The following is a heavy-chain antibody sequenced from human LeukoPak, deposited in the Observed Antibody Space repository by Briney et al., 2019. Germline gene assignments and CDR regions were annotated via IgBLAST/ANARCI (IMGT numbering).Heavy chain of an antibody. CDR1: GYTFTSYG. J-gene: IGHJ6*03. V-gene: IGHV1-18*01. CDR2: ISAYNGNT. Sequence: ASVKVSCKASGYTFTSYGISWVRQAPGQGLEWMGWISAYNGNTNYAQKLQGRVTMTTDTSTSTAYMELRSLRSDDTAVYYCARGSHTYYYGSGSYYNVGAQKHYYYYYMDVWGKGTTVTVSS. D-gene: IGHD3-10*01. CDR3: ARGSHTYYYGSGSYYNVGAQKHYYYYYMDV.